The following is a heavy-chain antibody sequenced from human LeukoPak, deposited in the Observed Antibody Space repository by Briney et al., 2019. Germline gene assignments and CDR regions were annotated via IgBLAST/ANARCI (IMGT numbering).Heavy chain of an antibody. D-gene: IGHD2-21*02. Sequence: SETLSLTCTVSGGSISSVGYYWSWIRQHPGKGLEWIGYIFYSGSTYYNPSLKSRATTSVDTSKNLCSLKLSSVTAADTAEYYCARTPEEVVTNNYFDYWGQGTLVTVSS. CDR2: IFYSGST. V-gene: IGHV4-31*03. CDR1: GGSISSVGYY. CDR3: ARTPEEVVTNNYFDY. J-gene: IGHJ4*02.